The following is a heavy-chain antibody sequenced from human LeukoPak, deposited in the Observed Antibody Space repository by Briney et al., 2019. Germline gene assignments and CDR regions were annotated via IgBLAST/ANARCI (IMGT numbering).Heavy chain of an antibody. CDR2: ISGSGGST. V-gene: IGHV3-23*01. J-gene: IGHJ4*02. CDR3: AKGLALDWLSFPVDY. CDR1: GFTFSSYA. D-gene: IGHD3-9*01. Sequence: KSGGSLRLSCAASGFTFSSYAMSWVRQAPGKGLEWVSAISGSGGSTYYADSVKGRFTISRDNSKNTLYLQMNSLRAEDTAVYYCAKGLALDWLSFPVDYWGQGTLVTVSS.